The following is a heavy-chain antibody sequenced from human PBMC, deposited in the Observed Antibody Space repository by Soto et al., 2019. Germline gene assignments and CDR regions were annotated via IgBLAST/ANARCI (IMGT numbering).Heavy chain of an antibody. D-gene: IGHD2-8*01. CDR1: GFNVRSSW. V-gene: IGHV3-74*01. CDR2: INSGGSVT. J-gene: IGHJ3*02. Sequence: GAPRISGDGPGFNVRSSWMSRVRQTPGKGLVWVSRINSGGSVTTYADSVKGRFTISRDNANSLYLQMNSLRAEDTAVYYCARDCGPEGLCGAFDIWGQGTMVTVSS. CDR3: ARDCGPEGLCGAFDI.